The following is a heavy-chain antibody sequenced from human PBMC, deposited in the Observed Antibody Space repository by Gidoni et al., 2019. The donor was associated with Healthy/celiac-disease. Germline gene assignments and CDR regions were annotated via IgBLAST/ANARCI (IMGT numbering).Heavy chain of an antibody. CDR1: GGSFSGYY. V-gene: IGHV4-34*01. CDR3: ARGRIAARPSDY. J-gene: IGHJ4*02. D-gene: IGHD6-6*01. CDR2: INHSGST. Sequence: QVQLQQWGAGLLKPSETLSLNCAVYGGSFSGYYWSWIRQPPGKGLEWIGEINHSGSTNYNPPLKSRVTIPVETSKNQFSLKLSSVTAADTAVYYCARGRIAARPSDYWGQGTLVTVSS.